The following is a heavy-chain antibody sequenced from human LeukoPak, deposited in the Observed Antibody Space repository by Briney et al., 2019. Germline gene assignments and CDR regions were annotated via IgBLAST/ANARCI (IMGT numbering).Heavy chain of an antibody. J-gene: IGHJ5*02. D-gene: IGHD3-16*02. Sequence: SETLSLTCTVSGGSISSSSYYWGWIRQPPGKGLEWIGSIYYSGSTYYNPSLKSRVTISVDTSKNQFSLQLNSVTPEDTAVYYCARNVRLGSGELSFAPFKSWFDPWGQGTLVTVSS. CDR1: GGSISSSSYY. CDR3: ARNVRLGSGELSFAPFKSWFDP. V-gene: IGHV4-39*07. CDR2: IYYSGST.